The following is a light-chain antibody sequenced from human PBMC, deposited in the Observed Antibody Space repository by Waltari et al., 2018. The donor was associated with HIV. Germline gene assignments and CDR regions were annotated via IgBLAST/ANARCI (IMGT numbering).Light chain of an antibody. Sequence: QSVLTQPPSVSAAPGQKVTISCSGSSSNIWRNYVSWYQQLPGAAPNLLIYDTTERPSGIPDRFSGSKSGTSATLGITGLQTGDEADYYCGTWDSSLGGWVFGGGTKLAVL. CDR2: DTT. V-gene: IGLV1-51*01. CDR1: SSNIWRNY. CDR3: GTWDSSLGGWV. J-gene: IGLJ3*02.